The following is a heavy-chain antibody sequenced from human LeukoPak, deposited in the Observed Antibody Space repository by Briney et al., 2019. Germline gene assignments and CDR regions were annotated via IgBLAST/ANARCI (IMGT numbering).Heavy chain of an antibody. CDR1: GGSISSYY. J-gene: IGHJ4*02. CDR3: ARDSSGYSSLDY. CDR2: IYYSGST. D-gene: IGHD3-22*01. Sequence: SETLSLTCTVSGGSISSYYWSWIRQPPGKGLEWIGYIYYSGSTNYNPPLKSRVTISVDTSKNQFSLKLSSVTAADTAVYYCARDSSGYSSLDYWGQGTLLTVSS. V-gene: IGHV4-59*08.